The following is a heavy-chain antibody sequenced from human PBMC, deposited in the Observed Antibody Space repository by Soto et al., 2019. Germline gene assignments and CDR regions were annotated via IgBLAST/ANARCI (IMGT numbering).Heavy chain of an antibody. J-gene: IGHJ5*02. CDR1: GFDFNNYW. CDR3: ARDQTTGDWFDA. Sequence: EVQLVQSGGGLVQTGGSLRLSCGASGFDFNNYWMHWVRQDPGKGLVWVSRINGDGSDIKYADSVKGRFTISRDNAKNTVYLQMNSLRAEDTAVYYCARDQTTGDWFDAWGQGTLVTVSS. D-gene: IGHD4-17*01. CDR2: INGDGSDI. V-gene: IGHV3-74*03.